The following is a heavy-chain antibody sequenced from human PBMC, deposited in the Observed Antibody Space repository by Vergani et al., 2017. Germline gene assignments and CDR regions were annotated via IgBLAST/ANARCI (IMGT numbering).Heavy chain of an antibody. D-gene: IGHD3-22*01. CDR2: ISSDGGST. Sequence: VQLVASGGGLVRPGGSLRLSCAASGFTFSTYAMTWVRQAPGKGLEWVSTISSDGGSTYYADSVKGRFTISRDNSKNTLSLQMNSLTAEDTAIYYCAGQQGTSAYYYGGFDYWGQGILVTVSS. CDR3: AGQQGTSAYYYGGFDY. CDR1: GFTFSTYA. J-gene: IGHJ4*02. V-gene: IGHV3-23*04.